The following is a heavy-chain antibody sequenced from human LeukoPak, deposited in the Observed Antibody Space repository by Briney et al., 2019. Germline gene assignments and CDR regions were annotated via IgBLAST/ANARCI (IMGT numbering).Heavy chain of an antibody. Sequence: SETLSLTCTVSGYSISSGYYWGWIRQPPGKGLEWIGSIYHSGSTYYNPSLKSRVTISVDTSKSQFSLKLSSVTAADTAVYYCARAPSTYYYDSSGPNWLDPWGQGTLVTVSS. CDR2: IYHSGST. V-gene: IGHV4-38-2*02. D-gene: IGHD3-22*01. CDR1: GYSISSGYY. J-gene: IGHJ5*02. CDR3: ARAPSTYYYDSSGPNWLDP.